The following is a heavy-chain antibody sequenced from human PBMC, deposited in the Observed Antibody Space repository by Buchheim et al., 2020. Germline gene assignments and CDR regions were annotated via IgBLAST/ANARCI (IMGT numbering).Heavy chain of an antibody. CDR1: GGSFSGYS. J-gene: IGHJ4*02. D-gene: IGHD3-22*01. CDR2: INHRGTT. Sequence: QVQPQQWGAGLLKTSETLSLTCAVYGGSFSGYSWTWIRQAPGKGLEWIGEINHRGTTSYSPSLESRVTMSLDTSRNQFYLKLRSVTAADTAVYYCARDLDYNDASGYYFSWGQGTL. CDR3: ARDLDYNDASGYYFS. V-gene: IGHV4-34*01.